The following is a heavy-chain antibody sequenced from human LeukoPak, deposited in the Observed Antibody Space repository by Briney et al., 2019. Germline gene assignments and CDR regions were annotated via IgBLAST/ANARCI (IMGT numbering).Heavy chain of an antibody. CDR3: ARDRADNWDRSGYYPDAFDM. CDR2: ISPNNGVT. J-gene: IGHJ3*02. CDR1: GYRFAAYY. V-gene: IGHV1-2*02. D-gene: IGHD3-22*01. Sequence: ASVKVSCKSSGYRFAAYYIHWVRQAPGQGPEWMGWISPNNGVTKYSQRFQGRVTMAWDTSISTAHMELRRLTSDDTAVYYCARDRADNWDRSGYYPDAFDMWGQGTMVTVS.